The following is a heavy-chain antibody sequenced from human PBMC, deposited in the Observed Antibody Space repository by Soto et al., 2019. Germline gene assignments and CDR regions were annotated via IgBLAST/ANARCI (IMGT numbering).Heavy chain of an antibody. J-gene: IGHJ4*02. CDR1: GGSFSDKY. CDR2: INHSGST. CDR3: ASWDY. V-gene: IGHV4-34*01. Sequence: SETLSLTCAVYGGSFSDKYWSWIRQPPGKGLEWIGEINHSGSTNYNPSLKSRVTISVDTSKNQFSLKLSSVTAADTAVYYCASWDYWRQGTLVTVSS.